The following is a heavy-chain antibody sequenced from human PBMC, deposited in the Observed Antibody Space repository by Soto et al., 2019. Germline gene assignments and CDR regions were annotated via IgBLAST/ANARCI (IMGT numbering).Heavy chain of an antibody. CDR1: GGSISSYY. CDR2: IYYSGST. V-gene: IGHV4-59*01. CDR3: ARALGHAFDI. Sequence: PSETLSLTCTVSGGSISSYYWSWIRQPPGKGLEWIGYIYYSGSTNYNPSLKSRVTISVDTSKNQFSLKLSSVTAADMAVYYCARALGHAFDIWGQGTMVTVSS. D-gene: IGHD7-27*01. J-gene: IGHJ3*02.